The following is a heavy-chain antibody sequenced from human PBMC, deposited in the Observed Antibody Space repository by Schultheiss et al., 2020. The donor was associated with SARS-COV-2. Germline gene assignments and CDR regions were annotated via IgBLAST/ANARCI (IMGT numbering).Heavy chain of an antibody. CDR2: ISSSGSTI. V-gene: IGHV3-48*03. J-gene: IGHJ5*02. Sequence: GGSLRLSCAASGFTFSSYEMNWVRQAPGKGLEWVSYISSSGSTIYYADSVKGRFTISRDNSKNTLYLQMSSLRAEDTAVYYCVKSRYFDWLSPDPWGQGTLGTVSS. D-gene: IGHD3-9*01. CDR3: VKSRYFDWLSPDP. CDR1: GFTFSSYE.